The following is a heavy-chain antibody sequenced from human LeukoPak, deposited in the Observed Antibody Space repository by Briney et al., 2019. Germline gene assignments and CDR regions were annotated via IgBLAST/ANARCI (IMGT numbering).Heavy chain of an antibody. CDR1: GGSISSGSYY. CDR2: IYNSGST. J-gene: IGHJ4*02. CDR3: ARMATTPFRSVDY. Sequence: SETLSLTCTVSGGSISSGSYYWSWIRQPAGKGLECIGRIYNSGSTHYNPSLKSRVTISLDTSKNQFSLKLSSVTAAGTAVYYCARMATTPFRSVDYWGQGTLVTVSS. V-gene: IGHV4-61*02. D-gene: IGHD5-24*01.